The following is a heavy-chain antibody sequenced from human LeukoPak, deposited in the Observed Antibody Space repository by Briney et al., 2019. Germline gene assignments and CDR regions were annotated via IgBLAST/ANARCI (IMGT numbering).Heavy chain of an antibody. D-gene: IGHD1-1*01. J-gene: IGHJ4*02. CDR1: GFTFSSYW. CDR3: ARTPGGSRERTPFDY. CDR2: INSDGSST. Sequence: GGSLRLSCAASGFTFSSYWMHWVRQAPGKGLVWVSRINSDGSSTSYADSVKGRFTISRDNAKNTLYLQMNSLRAEDTAVYYCARTPGGSRERTPFDYWGQGTLVTVSS. V-gene: IGHV3-74*01.